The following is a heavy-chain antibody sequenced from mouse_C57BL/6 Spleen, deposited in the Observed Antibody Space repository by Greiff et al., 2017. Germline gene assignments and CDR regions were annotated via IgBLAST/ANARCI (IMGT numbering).Heavy chain of an antibody. J-gene: IGHJ4*01. CDR1: GYTFTSYW. D-gene: IGHD2-3*01. V-gene: IGHV1-55*01. CDR2: IYPGSGST. CDR3: ARCYDEAMDD. Sequence: VQLQQPGAELVKPGASVKMSCTASGYTFTSYWITWVKQRPGQGLEWIGDIYPGSGSTNYNAKFKGKATLTVDTSSSTAYMQLSSLTSEDSAVYYGARCYDEAMDDWGQGTSVTASS.